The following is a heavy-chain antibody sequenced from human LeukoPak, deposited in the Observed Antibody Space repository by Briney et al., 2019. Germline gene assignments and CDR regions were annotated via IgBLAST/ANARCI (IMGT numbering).Heavy chain of an antibody. CDR1: GYTFTSYD. J-gene: IGHJ5*02. V-gene: IGHV1-8*01. CDR3: ARAAVHSWFDP. Sequence: ASVKVSCKASGYTFTSYDINWVRQATGQGLEWMGWMNPNSGNTGYAQKFKGRVTMTRNTSISTAYMELSSLRSEDTAVYYCARAAVHSWFDPWGQGTLVTVSS. D-gene: IGHD2-2*01. CDR2: MNPNSGNT.